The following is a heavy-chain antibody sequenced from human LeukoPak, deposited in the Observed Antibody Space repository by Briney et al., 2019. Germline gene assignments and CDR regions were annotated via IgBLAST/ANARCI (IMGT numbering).Heavy chain of an antibody. CDR2: ISGTGGST. CDR1: GFTFSSYA. J-gene: IGHJ4*02. Sequence: GGSLRLSCAASGFTFSSYAMTWVRQAPGKGLEGVSSISGTGGSTFYADSVKGRFTISRDNSKNTLYLHMNSLRGEDTAIYYCAKEREAYCSGGSCYGSDKLFPADYWGQGSLVTVSS. D-gene: IGHD2-15*01. CDR3: AKEREAYCSGGSCYGSDKLFPADY. V-gene: IGHV3-23*01.